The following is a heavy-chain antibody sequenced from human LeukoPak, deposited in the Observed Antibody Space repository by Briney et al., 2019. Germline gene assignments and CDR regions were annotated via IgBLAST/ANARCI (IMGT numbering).Heavy chain of an antibody. V-gene: IGHV3-23*01. J-gene: IGHJ5*02. CDR1: GFTVSSNY. Sequence: GGSLRLSCTASGFTVSSNYISWVRQAPGKGLEWVSAISGSGGSTYYADSVKGRFTISRDNSKNTLYLQMNSLRAEDTAVYYCAKDGYYYDSSGYGPWGQGTLVTVSS. D-gene: IGHD3-22*01. CDR2: ISGSGGST. CDR3: AKDGYYYDSSGYGP.